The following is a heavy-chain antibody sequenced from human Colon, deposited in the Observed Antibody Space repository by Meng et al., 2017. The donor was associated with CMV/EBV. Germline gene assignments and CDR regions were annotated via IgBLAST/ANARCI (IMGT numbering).Heavy chain of an antibody. V-gene: IGHV1-69*05. J-gene: IGHJ3*02. Sequence: SVKVSCKASGGTFSSYAISWVRQAPGQRLEWMGGIIPIFGTANYAQQFQGRVTITTDESTSTAYMELSSLRSEDTAVYYCARYNYVTLAFDIWCQGTMVTVSS. CDR1: GGTFSSYA. CDR2: IIPIFGTA. D-gene: IGHD3-10*02. CDR3: ARYNYVTLAFDI.